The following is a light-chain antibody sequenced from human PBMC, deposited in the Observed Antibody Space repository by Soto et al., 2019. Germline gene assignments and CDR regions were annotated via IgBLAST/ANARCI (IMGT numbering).Light chain of an antibody. J-gene: IGLJ3*02. V-gene: IGLV2-14*01. CDR2: EVS. CDR1: SSDVGGYNY. Sequence: QSALTQPASVSGSPGQSITISCTGSSSDVGGYNYVSWYQHHPGKVPKLMIYEVSNRPSGVSNRFSGSKSGNTAFLSISGLQAEDEADYYCSSYTTSYTQVFGRGTKVTVL. CDR3: SSYTTSYTQV.